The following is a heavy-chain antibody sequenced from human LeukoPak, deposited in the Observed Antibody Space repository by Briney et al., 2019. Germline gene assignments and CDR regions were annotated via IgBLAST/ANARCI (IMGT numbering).Heavy chain of an antibody. CDR1: GFTFSMFD. V-gene: IGHV3-30-3*01. J-gene: IGHJ6*02. CDR3: VRVRFGHGLDV. D-gene: IGHD3-10*01. Sequence: PGGSLRLSCAASGFTFSMFDMHWVRQTPGKGLEWVALISYDGSDEYYADSVKGRFTVSRDNSKNTLYLQMNSLRTEDTAVYYCVRVRFGHGLDVWGQGTTVTVSS. CDR2: ISYDGSDE.